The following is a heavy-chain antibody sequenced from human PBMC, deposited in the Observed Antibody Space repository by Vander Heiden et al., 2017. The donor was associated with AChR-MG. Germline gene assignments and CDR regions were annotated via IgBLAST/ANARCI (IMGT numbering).Heavy chain of an antibody. Sequence: QVQLVESGGGVVQPGGSLRLPGAASGFTFSSDGMHWVRQAPGKGLEWVAFIRYDGSNKYYADSVKGRFTISRDNSKNTLYLQMNSLRAEDTAVYYCAKDLTPDYYSGTWGQGTLVTVSS. J-gene: IGHJ4*02. D-gene: IGHD3-22*01. V-gene: IGHV3-30*02. CDR1: GFTFSSDG. CDR2: IRYDGSNK. CDR3: AKDLTPDYYSGT.